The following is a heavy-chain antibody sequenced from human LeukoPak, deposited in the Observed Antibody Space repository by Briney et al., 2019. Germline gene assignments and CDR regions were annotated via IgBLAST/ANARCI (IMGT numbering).Heavy chain of an antibody. V-gene: IGHV1-46*01. CDR1: EYIFTDHY. D-gene: IGHD4-17*01. CDR3: ARTPVADGDYGYYFDY. CDR2: INPSGGST. J-gene: IGHJ4*02. Sequence: ASVKVSCKASEYIFTDHYMHWVRQAPGQGLEWMGIINPSGGSTSYAQKFQGRVTMTRDTSTSTVYMELSSLRSEDTAVYYCARTPVADGDYGYYFDYWGQGTLVTVSS.